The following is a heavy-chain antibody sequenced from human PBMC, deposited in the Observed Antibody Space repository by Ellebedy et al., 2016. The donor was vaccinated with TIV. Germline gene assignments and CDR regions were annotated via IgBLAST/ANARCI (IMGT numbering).Heavy chain of an antibody. CDR1: GFTFSRYW. Sequence: GESLKISCAASGFTFSRYWMNWVRQAPGKGLEWVANIRQDGSDKDYVDSVKGRFHVSRDNAKNSLYLQMNSLRAEDTAVYYCARGHCSGSSCLYYYYGMDVWGQGTTVTVSS. D-gene: IGHD2-15*01. CDR2: IRQDGSDK. J-gene: IGHJ6*02. V-gene: IGHV3-7*03. CDR3: ARGHCSGSSCLYYYYGMDV.